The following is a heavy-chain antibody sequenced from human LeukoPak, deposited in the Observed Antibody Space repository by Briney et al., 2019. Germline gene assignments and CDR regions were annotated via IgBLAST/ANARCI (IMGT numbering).Heavy chain of an antibody. J-gene: IGHJ4*02. V-gene: IGHV3-23*01. CDR2: LSGSGAST. CDR1: GFTFSSCA. Sequence: GGSLRLSCAASGFTFSSCAMTWVRQAPGKGLEWVSSLSGSGASTFYADSVKGRFTISRDNSKNTLSLQMSSLRAEDTAVYFFAKYLGKYSYGYLGLDYWGQGTLVTVSS. CDR3: AKYLGKYSYGYLGLDY. D-gene: IGHD5-18*01.